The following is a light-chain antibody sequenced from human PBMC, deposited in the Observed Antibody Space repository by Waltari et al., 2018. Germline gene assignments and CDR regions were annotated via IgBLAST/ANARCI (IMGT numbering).Light chain of an antibody. V-gene: IGLV2-11*01. CDR1: GSDVGDYYS. Sequence: QSALTQPLSVSVSPGQSVTISCTGPGSDVGDYYSVPWYQQHPAKAPTLVIDDVTKRPSGVPDRFSGSKSGNSASLTVSGLQAEDEADYYCCSYAGTWVFGGGTKLTVL. CDR2: DVT. CDR3: CSYAGTWV. J-gene: IGLJ3*02.